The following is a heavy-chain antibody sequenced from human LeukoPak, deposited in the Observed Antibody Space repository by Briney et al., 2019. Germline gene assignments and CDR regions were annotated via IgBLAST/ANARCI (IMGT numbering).Heavy chain of an antibody. CDR3: ARGQFRLSDFDSSGFDY. V-gene: IGHV3-30*04. Sequence: GRSLRLSCVASGFTFSNYAMHWVRQAPGKGLEWVAVISYGGHNKYYADSVKGRFTISRDNSKNTLYLQMISLRAEDTAVYYCARGQFRLSDFDSSGFDYWGQGTLVTVSS. CDR2: ISYGGHNK. D-gene: IGHD3-22*01. J-gene: IGHJ4*02. CDR1: GFTFSNYA.